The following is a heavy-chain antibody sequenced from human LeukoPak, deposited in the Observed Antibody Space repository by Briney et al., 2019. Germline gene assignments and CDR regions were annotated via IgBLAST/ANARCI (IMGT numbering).Heavy chain of an antibody. J-gene: IGHJ5*02. Sequence: PSETLSLTCTVSGGSISSYYWSWIRQPPGKGLEWIGYIYYSGSTNYNPSLKSRVTISVDTSKNQFSLKLSSVTAADTAVYYCARARGDIAARSEWFDPWGQGTLVTVSS. CDR3: ARARGDIAARSEWFDP. CDR1: GGSISSYY. D-gene: IGHD6-6*01. CDR2: IYYSGST. V-gene: IGHV4-59*08.